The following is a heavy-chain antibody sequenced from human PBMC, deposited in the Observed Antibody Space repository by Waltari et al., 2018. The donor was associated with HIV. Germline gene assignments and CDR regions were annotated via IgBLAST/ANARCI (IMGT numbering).Heavy chain of an antibody. CDR3: ARSYYYDSSGYYLGLGY. V-gene: IGHV1-3*01. CDR2: INAGNGNT. CDR1: GYTFTSYA. Sequence: QVQLVQSGAEVKKPGASVKVSCKASGYTFTSYAMHWVRQAPGQRLEWMGWINAGNGNTKYSQKFQGRVTITRDTSASTAYMELSSLRSEDTAVYYCARSYYYDSSGYYLGLGYWGQGTLVTVSS. D-gene: IGHD3-22*01. J-gene: IGHJ4*02.